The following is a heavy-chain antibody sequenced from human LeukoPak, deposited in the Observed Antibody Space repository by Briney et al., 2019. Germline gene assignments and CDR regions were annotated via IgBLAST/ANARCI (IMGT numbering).Heavy chain of an antibody. D-gene: IGHD2-15*01. CDR1: GFTFSSYA. V-gene: IGHV3-23*01. CDR2: ISGSGGST. CDR3: AKVGVCSGGSCYTFDY. Sequence: GGSLRLSCAASGFTFSSYAMSWVRQAPEKGLEWVSTISGSGGSTYYADSVKGRFTISRDNSNNTLYLQMNSLRAEDTAVYYCAKVGVCSGGSCYTFDYWGQGTLVTVSS. J-gene: IGHJ4*02.